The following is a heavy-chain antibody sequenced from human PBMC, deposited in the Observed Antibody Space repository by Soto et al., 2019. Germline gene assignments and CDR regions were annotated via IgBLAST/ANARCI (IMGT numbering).Heavy chain of an antibody. CDR2: MNPNSGNT. CDR3: ARVFRPSGRRSYYYYGMDV. Sequence: QVQLVQSGAEVKKPGASVKVSCKASGYTFTSYDINWVRQATGQGLEWMGWMNPNSGNTGYAQKFQGRVTMTRNTSISTAYMELSSLRSEDTAVYYCARVFRPSGRRSYYYYGMDVWGQGSTVTVSS. V-gene: IGHV1-8*01. J-gene: IGHJ6*02. CDR1: GYTFTSYD.